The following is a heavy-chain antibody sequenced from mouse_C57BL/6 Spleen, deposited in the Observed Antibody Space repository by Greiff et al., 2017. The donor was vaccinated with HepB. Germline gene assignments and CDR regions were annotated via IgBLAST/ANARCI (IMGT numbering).Heavy chain of an antibody. V-gene: IGHV1-5*01. D-gene: IGHD2-3*01. CDR1: GYTFTSYW. CDR3: TIYPSDGYFGWFAY. CDR2: IYPGNSDT. J-gene: IGHJ3*01. Sequence: VQLQQSGTVLARPGASVKMSCKTSGYTFTSYWMHWVKQRPGQGLEWIGAIYPGNSDTSYNQKFKGKAKLTAVTSASTAYMELSSLTNEDSAVYYCTIYPSDGYFGWFAYWGQGTLVTVSA.